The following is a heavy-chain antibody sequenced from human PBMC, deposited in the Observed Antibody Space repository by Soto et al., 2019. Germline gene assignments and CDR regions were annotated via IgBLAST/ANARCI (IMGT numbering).Heavy chain of an antibody. J-gene: IGHJ6*02. D-gene: IGHD5-18*01. V-gene: IGHV4-34*01. CDR3: ARLKSGGIQLWLRYYYGMDV. CDR2: INHSGST. Sequence: SETLSLTCAVYGGSFSGYYWSWIRQPPGKGLEWIGEINHSGSTNYNPSLKSRVTISVDTSKNQFSLKLSSVTAADTAVYYCARLKSGGIQLWLRYYYGMDVWGQGTTVTVSS. CDR1: GGSFSGYY.